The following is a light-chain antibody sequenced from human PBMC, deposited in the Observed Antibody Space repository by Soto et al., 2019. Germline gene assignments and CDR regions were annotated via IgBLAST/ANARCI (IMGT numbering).Light chain of an antibody. J-gene: IGLJ1*01. Sequence: QSALTQPPSASGSPGQSVTISCTGTKNDIGVYDFVSWYQHHPGKAPRLIIYEVDNRPSGVSNRFSGSKSGNTASLTISGLQAEDEADYYCSSHRSSGPIFVFGTGTKVTVL. V-gene: IGLV2-14*01. CDR1: KNDIGVYDF. CDR3: SSHRSSGPIFV. CDR2: EVD.